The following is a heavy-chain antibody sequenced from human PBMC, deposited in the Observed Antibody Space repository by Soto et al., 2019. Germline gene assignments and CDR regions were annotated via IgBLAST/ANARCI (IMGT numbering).Heavy chain of an antibody. J-gene: IGHJ5*02. CDR3: ARGVYLSLVRTGWFDP. V-gene: IGHV4-59*11. CDR1: GTSMRGHF. D-gene: IGHD3-10*01. Sequence: QVQLQESGPGLVKASETLSLTCTVSGTSMRGHFWTWMRQPPGKGLEWIGYGYYSGSTLYNPSLKSRVTISLDTSKNHFSLRLNSVTSADTAVYYCARGVYLSLVRTGWFDPWGQGTLVTVSS. CDR2: GYYSGST.